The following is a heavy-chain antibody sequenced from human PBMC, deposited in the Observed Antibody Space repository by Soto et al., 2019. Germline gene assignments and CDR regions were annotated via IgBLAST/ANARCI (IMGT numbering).Heavy chain of an antibody. CDR3: ARDPPLDDSSGYSLWDY. J-gene: IGHJ4*02. D-gene: IGHD3-22*01. V-gene: IGHV1-2*02. CDR2: INPNSGGT. Sequence: ASVNDSCKASAYTFSLENMHWVRQARGQGLESMGWINPNSGGTNYAQKFQGRVTMTRDTSISTAYMEPSRLRSDDTAVYYCARDPPLDDSSGYSLWDYWGQGTLVTVSS. CDR1: AYTFSLEN.